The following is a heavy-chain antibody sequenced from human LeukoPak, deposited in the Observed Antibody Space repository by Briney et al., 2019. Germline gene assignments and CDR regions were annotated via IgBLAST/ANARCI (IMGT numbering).Heavy chain of an antibody. D-gene: IGHD6-13*01. CDR3: AKSIAADDFDY. CDR2: ISYDGSNK. CDR1: GFTFSSYG. Sequence: GGSLRLSCAASGFTFSSYGMHWVRQAPGKGLEWVAVISYDGSNKYYADSVKGRLTISRDNSKITLYLQMNSLRAEDTAVYYCAKSIAADDFDYWGQGTLVTVSS. V-gene: IGHV3-30*18. J-gene: IGHJ4*02.